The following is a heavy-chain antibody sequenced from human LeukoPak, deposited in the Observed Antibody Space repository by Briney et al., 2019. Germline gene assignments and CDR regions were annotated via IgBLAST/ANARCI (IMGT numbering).Heavy chain of an antibody. Sequence: PSETLSLTCAVYSGSFSGYYWSWIRQPPGKGLEWIGEINHSGSTNYNPSLKSRVTISVDTSKNQFSLKLSSVTAADTAVYYCARATRYDYVWGSYRFPYNWFDPWGQGTLVTVSS. CDR3: ARATRYDYVWGSYRFPYNWFDP. D-gene: IGHD3-16*02. J-gene: IGHJ5*02. V-gene: IGHV4-34*01. CDR2: INHSGST. CDR1: SGSFSGYY.